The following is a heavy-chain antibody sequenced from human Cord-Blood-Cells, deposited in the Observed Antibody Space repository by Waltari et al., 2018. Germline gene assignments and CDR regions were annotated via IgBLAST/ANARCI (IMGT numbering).Heavy chain of an antibody. Sequence: QVTLKESGPALVKPPQTLTLTCTFSGFSLSTSGMRVGWIRQPPGKALEWLARIDWDDDKFYSTSLKTRLTISKDTSKNQVVLTMTNMDPVDTATYYCARIPSGKAAAGFAFDIWGQGTMVTVSS. J-gene: IGHJ3*02. CDR2: IDWDDDK. D-gene: IGHD6-13*01. V-gene: IGHV2-70*04. CDR1: GFSLSTSGMR. CDR3: ARIPSGKAAAGFAFDI.